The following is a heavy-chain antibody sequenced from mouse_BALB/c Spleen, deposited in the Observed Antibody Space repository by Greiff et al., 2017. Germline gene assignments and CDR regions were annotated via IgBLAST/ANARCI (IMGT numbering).Heavy chain of an antibody. CDR1: GFTFSSFG. J-gene: IGHJ4*01. CDR2: ISSGSSTI. V-gene: IGHV5-17*02. CDR3: ARRGDRYAIDY. Sequence: EVQRVESGGGLVQPGGSRKLSCAASGFTFSSFGMHWVRQAPEKGLEWVAYISSGSSTIYYADTVKGRFTISRDNPKNTLFLQMTSLRSEDTAMYYCARRGDRYAIDYWGQGTSVTVSS.